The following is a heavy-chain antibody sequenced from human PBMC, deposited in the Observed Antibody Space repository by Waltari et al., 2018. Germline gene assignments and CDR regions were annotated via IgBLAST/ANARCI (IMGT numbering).Heavy chain of an antibody. V-gene: IGHV4-39*01. J-gene: IGHJ6*02. D-gene: IGHD6-13*01. Sequence: QLQLQESGPGLVKPSETLSLTCTVSGGSISSSSYYWGWTRQPPGTGLEWIGSIYYSGTTYYNPSLKSRVTISVDTSKNQFSLKLSSVTAADTAVYYCAHVAAAGSDFYYYGMDVWGQGTTVTVSS. CDR1: GGSISSSSYY. CDR3: AHVAAAGSDFYYYGMDV. CDR2: IYYSGTT.